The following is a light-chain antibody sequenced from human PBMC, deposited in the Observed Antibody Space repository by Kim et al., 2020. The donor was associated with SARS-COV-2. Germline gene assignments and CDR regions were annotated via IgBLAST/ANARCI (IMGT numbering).Light chain of an antibody. J-gene: IGLJ3*02. Sequence: SVKLTCTLSSGHSSYAIAWHQQQPEKGPRYLMKLNSDGSHSKGDGIPDRFSGSSSGAERYLTISSLQSEDEADYYCQTWGTGIRVFGGGTKLTVL. CDR3: QTWGTGIRV. CDR2: LNSDGSH. CDR1: SGHSSYA. V-gene: IGLV4-69*01.